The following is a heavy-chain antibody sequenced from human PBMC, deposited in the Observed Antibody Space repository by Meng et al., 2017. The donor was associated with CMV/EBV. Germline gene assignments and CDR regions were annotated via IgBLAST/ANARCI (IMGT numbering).Heavy chain of an antibody. D-gene: IGHD3-10*01. Sequence: ASGHGLVMPHLICSLTRVVSGGLIGIGYYLWRWLLQPPGKGLEWIGCIYYSGVTYYNPSLKSRVTISVDTSNNQFSLKLSSVTAADTAVYYCARGFTGVLLWFGESLGWFDPWGQGTLVTVSS. CDR2: IYYSGVT. CDR3: ARGFTGVLLWFGESLGWFDP. J-gene: IGHJ5*02. CDR1: GGLIGIGYYL. V-gene: IGHV4-30-4*08.